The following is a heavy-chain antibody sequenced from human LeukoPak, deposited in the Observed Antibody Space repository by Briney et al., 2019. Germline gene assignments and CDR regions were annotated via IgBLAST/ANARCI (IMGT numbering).Heavy chain of an antibody. CDR1: GITVRSNY. J-gene: IGHJ4*02. Sequence: GGSLRLSWAASGITVRSNYMSWVRQAPGKGLEWVSVIYSGGSTYYADSVKGRFPISRDNPKNTLYLQMNSLRAEDTAVYYCARAVYYYDSSGYYRFYFDYWGQGTLVTVSS. CDR3: ARAVYYYDSSGYYRFYFDY. V-gene: IGHV3-66*01. CDR2: IYSGGST. D-gene: IGHD3-22*01.